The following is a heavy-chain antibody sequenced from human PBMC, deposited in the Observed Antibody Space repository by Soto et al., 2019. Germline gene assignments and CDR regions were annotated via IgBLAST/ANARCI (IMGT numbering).Heavy chain of an antibody. V-gene: IGHV4-31*03. Sequence: SETLSLTCTVSGGSIRSGGHYWTWIRHLPGQGLEWIGYIYYSGRTYYSPSLQSRLTISVDTSQNQFSLKLSSVTAADTAVYYCAREGHSSGWYAVYWGQGTLVTVSS. CDR3: AREGHSSGWYAVY. CDR2: IYYSGRT. CDR1: GGSIRSGGHY. D-gene: IGHD6-19*01. J-gene: IGHJ4*02.